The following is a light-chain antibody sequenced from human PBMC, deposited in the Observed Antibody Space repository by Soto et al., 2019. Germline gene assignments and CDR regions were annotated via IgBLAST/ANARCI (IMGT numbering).Light chain of an antibody. Sequence: QSALTQPASVSGSPGQSITISCTGTSSDVGGYKFVSWYQQHPGKAPKLMIYDVSNRPSGISNRFSGSKSGNTASLTISGLHAEDEADYYCSSYTSSSLCVFGGGTKLTVL. CDR3: SSYTSSSLCV. J-gene: IGLJ3*02. V-gene: IGLV2-14*01. CDR2: DVS. CDR1: SSDVGGYKF.